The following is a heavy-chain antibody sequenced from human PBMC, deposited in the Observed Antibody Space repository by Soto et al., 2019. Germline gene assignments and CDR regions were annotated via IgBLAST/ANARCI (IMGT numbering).Heavy chain of an antibody. J-gene: IGHJ5*02. V-gene: IGHV3-23*01. D-gene: IGHD6-19*01. Sequence: EAQLLESGGGLVQPGGSLRLSCSASGFIFNNYAMCWVRQAPGKGLEWVSGITGYGATTYYAESVKGRFTISRDNSKNTLYLQMSTLTAEDTAVYYCARDPLLYDSDWYPNWFGPWGQGTLVTVSS. CDR3: ARDPLLYDSDWYPNWFGP. CDR2: ITGYGATT. CDR1: GFIFNNYA.